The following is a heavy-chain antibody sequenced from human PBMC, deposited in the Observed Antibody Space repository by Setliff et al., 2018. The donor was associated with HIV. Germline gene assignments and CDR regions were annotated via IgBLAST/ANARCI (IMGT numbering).Heavy chain of an antibody. CDR2: FDPEYDKT. CDR3: ARDGYYNFWSGYGYYYYYMDV. D-gene: IGHD3-3*01. CDR1: GYTLTELS. J-gene: IGHJ6*03. Sequence: ASVKVSCKVSGYTLTELSIHWVRQAPGKGLEWMGGFDPEYDKTFYAQKFQGRVTMTRDTSTTTIFMELSSLRSEDTAVYYCARDGYYNFWSGYGYYYYYMDVWGKGTTVTVSS. V-gene: IGHV1-24*01.